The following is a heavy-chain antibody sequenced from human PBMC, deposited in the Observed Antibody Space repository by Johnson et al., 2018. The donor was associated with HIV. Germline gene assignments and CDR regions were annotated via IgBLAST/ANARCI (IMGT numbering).Heavy chain of an antibody. J-gene: IGHJ3*02. CDR1: GFTFSSYD. V-gene: IGHV3-13*01. Sequence: VQLVESGGGLVQPGGSLRLSCSASGFTFSSYDMHWVRQATGKGLEWVSAIGSAGDTYYPGSVKGRFTIPRETAKNTLYLQMNSLRAEDRTVYYCVRKDRSGYYIDAFDIWGQGTMVTVSS. D-gene: IGHD3-22*01. CDR3: VRKDRSGYYIDAFDI. CDR2: IGSAGDT.